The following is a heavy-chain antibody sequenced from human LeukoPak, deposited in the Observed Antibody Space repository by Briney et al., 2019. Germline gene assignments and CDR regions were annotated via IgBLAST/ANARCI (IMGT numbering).Heavy chain of an antibody. CDR1: GFTFNSFS. CDR2: ISGSGGST. D-gene: IGHD3-9*01. CDR3: AKDYDILTRPDY. J-gene: IGHJ4*02. V-gene: IGHV3-23*01. Sequence: GGSLRLSCAASGFTFNSFSMNWVRQAPGKGLEWVSAISGSGGSTYYADSVKGRFTISRDNSKNTLYLQMNSLRAEDTAVYYCAKDYDILTRPDYWGQGTLVTVSS.